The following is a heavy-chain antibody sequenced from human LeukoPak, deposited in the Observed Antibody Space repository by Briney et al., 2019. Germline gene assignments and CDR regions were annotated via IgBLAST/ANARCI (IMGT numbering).Heavy chain of an antibody. CDR1: GGTFSSYA. D-gene: IGHD3-3*01. J-gene: IGHJ4*02. V-gene: IGHV1-69*13. Sequence: SVKVSCKASGGTFSSYAISWVRQAPGQGLEWMGGIIPIFGTANYAQKFQGRVTITADESTSTAYMELSSLRSEDTAVYYCARSPITILGVARIYYFDYWGQGTLVTVSS. CDR2: IIPIFGTA. CDR3: ARSPITILGVARIYYFDY.